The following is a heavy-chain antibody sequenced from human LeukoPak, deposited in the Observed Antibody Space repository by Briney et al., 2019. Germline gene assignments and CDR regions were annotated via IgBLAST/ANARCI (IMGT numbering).Heavy chain of an antibody. J-gene: IGHJ4*02. V-gene: IGHV4-59*08. Sequence: SETLSLTCTVSGVSISSYCWSWIRQFPGKGLEWIGYICNSGSTNYNPSLKSRVTISVDTSKNQFSLRLSSVTAADTAVYYCAASAPSYYVAFGFWGQGTLVTVSS. CDR2: ICNSGST. CDR1: GVSISSYC. D-gene: IGHD3-22*01. CDR3: AASAPSYYVAFGF.